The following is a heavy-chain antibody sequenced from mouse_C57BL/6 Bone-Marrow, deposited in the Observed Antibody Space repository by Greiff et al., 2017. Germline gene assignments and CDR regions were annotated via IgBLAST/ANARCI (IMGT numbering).Heavy chain of an antibody. Sequence: EVQLQQSGPVLVKPGASVKMSCKASGYTFTDYYMNWVKQSHGKSLEWIGVINPYNGGTSYNQKFKGKATLTVDKSSSTAYMELNSLTSEDSAVYYCARFLYYYGSTYYFDYWGQGTTLTVSS. CDR1: GYTFTDYY. CDR3: ARFLYYYGSTYYFDY. CDR2: INPYNGGT. J-gene: IGHJ2*01. D-gene: IGHD1-1*01. V-gene: IGHV1-19*01.